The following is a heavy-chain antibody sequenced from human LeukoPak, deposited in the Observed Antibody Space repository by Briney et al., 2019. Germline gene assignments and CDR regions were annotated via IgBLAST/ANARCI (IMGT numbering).Heavy chain of an antibody. V-gene: IGHV3-73*01. J-gene: IGHJ4*02. CDR2: IRSKANSYAT. CDR3: TRLGIDYGSGIDY. Sequence: GGSLRLSCAASGFTFSGSAMHWVRQASGKGLEWVGRIRSKANSYATAYAASVKGRFTISRDDSKNTAYLQMNSLKTEDTAVYYCTRLGIDYGSGIDYWGQGTLVTVSS. CDR1: GFTFSGSA. D-gene: IGHD3-10*01.